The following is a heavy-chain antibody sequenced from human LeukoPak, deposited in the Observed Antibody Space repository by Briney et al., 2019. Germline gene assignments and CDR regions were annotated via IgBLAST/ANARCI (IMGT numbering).Heavy chain of an antibody. CDR3: ARDRGWFDP. V-gene: IGHV3-7*01. CDR1: GFTFSDYW. CDR2: IKQDGSEK. Sequence: GGSLRLSCAASGFTFSDYWMSWVRQAPGTGLEWVANIKQDGSEKSYVDSVKGRFIISRDNAKNSLYLQMNSLRAEDTAVYYCARDRGWFDPWGQGTLVTVSS. J-gene: IGHJ5*02.